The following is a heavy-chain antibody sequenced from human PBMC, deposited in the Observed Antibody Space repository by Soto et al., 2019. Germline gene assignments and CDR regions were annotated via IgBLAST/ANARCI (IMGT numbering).Heavy chain of an antibody. J-gene: IGHJ4*02. V-gene: IGHV2-5*02. CDR3: AHRTVAGTKMDPFFDY. CDR2: IYWDDDK. Sequence: QITLKESGPTLVKPTQTLTLTCTFSGFSLSTSGVGVGWIRQPPVKALEWLALIYWDDDKRYSPSLKSRLTIKKDTSKNQMVLTMTNMDPVDTATYYCAHRTVAGTKMDPFFDYWGQGTLVTVSS. D-gene: IGHD6-19*01. CDR1: GFSLSTSGVG.